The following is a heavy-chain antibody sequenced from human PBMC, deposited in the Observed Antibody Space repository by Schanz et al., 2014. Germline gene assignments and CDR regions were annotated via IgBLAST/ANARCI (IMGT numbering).Heavy chain of an antibody. D-gene: IGHD1-26*01. J-gene: IGHJ4*02. CDR2: IYHSGSP. V-gene: IGHV4-61*05. CDR3: ARQGDVYRLDY. CDR1: GGSISGSSYH. Sequence: QLQMQESGPGLVKPSETLSLTCTVSGGSISGSSYHWGWTRQPPGKGPGWIGYIYHSGSPIYNPARQSRGTISIDTSKNKFPLRMESVTAADTAMYFCARQGDVYRLDYWGQGTLVTVTS.